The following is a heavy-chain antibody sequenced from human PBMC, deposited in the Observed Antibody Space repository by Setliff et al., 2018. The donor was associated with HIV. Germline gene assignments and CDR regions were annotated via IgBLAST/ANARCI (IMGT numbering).Heavy chain of an antibody. Sequence: GGSLRLSCVTSGVAFRSHSMNWVRQAPGKGLEWVAYISSSSKTILYADSVRGRFTISRDNSQNSLYLQMSSLRVEDTAVYHCTRDPRLVDYWGQGTLVTVSS. D-gene: IGHD6-6*01. CDR1: GVAFRSHS. CDR2: ISSSSKTI. CDR3: TRDPRLVDY. J-gene: IGHJ4*02. V-gene: IGHV3-48*04.